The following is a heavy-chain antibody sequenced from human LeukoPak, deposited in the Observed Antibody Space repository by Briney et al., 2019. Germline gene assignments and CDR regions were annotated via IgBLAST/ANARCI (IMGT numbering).Heavy chain of an antibody. V-gene: IGHV4-39*01. CDR2: IYYSGDT. Sequence: SETLSLTCTVSGGSISSSSYYWGWIRQPPGKGLEWIGSIYYSGDTYYNPSLKRRRVTISVDTSKNQFSLRLSSDCARHQWHYYYYMGVWGKGSTVTVSS. D-gene: IGHD6-19*01. CDR3: YMGV. CDR1: GGSISSSSYY. J-gene: IGHJ6*03.